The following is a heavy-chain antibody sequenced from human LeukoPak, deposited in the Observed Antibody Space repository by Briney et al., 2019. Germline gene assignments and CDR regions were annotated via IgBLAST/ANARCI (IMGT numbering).Heavy chain of an antibody. CDR2: ITSSASTI. CDR3: SSLTSPLNY. Sequence: GGSLRLSCAASGFTFSSYQMNWVRQAPGNGLEWVSYITSSASTIYYADAVKGRFTISRDNAKNSLYLQMNSLRVEDTAVYYCSSLTSPLNYWGQGTPVTVSS. V-gene: IGHV3-48*03. CDR1: GFTFSSYQ. D-gene: IGHD2-21*02. J-gene: IGHJ4*02.